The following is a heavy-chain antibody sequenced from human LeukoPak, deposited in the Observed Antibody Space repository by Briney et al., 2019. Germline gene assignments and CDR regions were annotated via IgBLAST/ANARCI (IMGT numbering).Heavy chain of an antibody. CDR1: GFTFSSYS. CDR3: AREGLDIVATAIDY. Sequence: VGSLRLSCAASGFTFSSYSMNWVRQAPGRGLEWVSSISSSSSYIYFADSMKGRFTISRDNAKNSLYLQMNSLRAEDTAVYYCAREGLDIVATAIDYWGQGTLVTVSS. D-gene: IGHD5-12*01. CDR2: ISSSSSYI. J-gene: IGHJ4*02. V-gene: IGHV3-21*01.